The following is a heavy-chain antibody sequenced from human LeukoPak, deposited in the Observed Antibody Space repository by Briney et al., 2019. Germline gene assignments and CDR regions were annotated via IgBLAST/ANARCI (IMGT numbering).Heavy chain of an antibody. D-gene: IGHD2-2*01. CDR2: IYHSGST. CDR1: GYSISSGYY. Sequence: PSETLSLTCTVSGYSISSGYYWGWIRQPPGKGLEWIGSIYHSGSTYYNPSLKSRVTISVDTSKNQFSLKLTSVTAADTAVYYCAREYPYSSSWYYFDYWGQGTLVTVSS. CDR3: AREYPYSSSWYYFDY. J-gene: IGHJ4*02. V-gene: IGHV4-38-2*02.